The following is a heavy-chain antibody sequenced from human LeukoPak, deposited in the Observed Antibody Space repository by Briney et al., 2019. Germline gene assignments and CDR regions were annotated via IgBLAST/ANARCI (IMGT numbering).Heavy chain of an antibody. Sequence: ASVKVSCKASGYTFTSYGISWVRQAPGQGLEWMGWISAYNGNTNYAQKLQGRVTITADESTSTAYMELSSLRSEDTAVYYCARDPASGYSAFDIWGQGTMVTVSS. CDR1: GYTFTSYG. CDR3: ARDPASGYSAFDI. D-gene: IGHD3-22*01. V-gene: IGHV1-18*01. CDR2: ISAYNGNT. J-gene: IGHJ3*02.